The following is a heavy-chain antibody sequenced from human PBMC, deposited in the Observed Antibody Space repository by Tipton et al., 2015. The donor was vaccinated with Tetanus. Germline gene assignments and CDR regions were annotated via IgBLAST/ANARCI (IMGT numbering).Heavy chain of an antibody. CDR3: ARHLYGYWFDP. V-gene: IGHV4-39*02. D-gene: IGHD2/OR15-2a*01. CDR2: IYFEGST. J-gene: IGHJ5*02. Sequence: TLSLTCTVSDASISRSDYYWGWIRQAPGKGLEWIASIYFEGSTYYSLSLKSRLTIDVDTSQNLFSLRLASVTAADTAIYYCARHLYGYWFDPWGQGALVTVSS. CDR1: DASISRSDYY.